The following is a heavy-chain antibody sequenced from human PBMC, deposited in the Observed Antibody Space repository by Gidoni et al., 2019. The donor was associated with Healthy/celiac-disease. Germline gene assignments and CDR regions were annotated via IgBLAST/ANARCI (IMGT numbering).Heavy chain of an antibody. CDR1: GFTFSSYA. CDR2: ISGSGGST. CDR3: APRITRAVPAAIRVDYYMDV. J-gene: IGHJ6*03. Sequence: EVQLLETGGGLVQPGGSLRRSCADSGFTFSSYAMRWVRQAPGKGLEWVSAISGSGGSTYYADSVKGRFTISRDNSKNTLYLQMNSLRAEDTAVYYCAPRITRAVPAAIRVDYYMDVWGKGTTVTVSS. D-gene: IGHD2-2*02. V-gene: IGHV3-23*01.